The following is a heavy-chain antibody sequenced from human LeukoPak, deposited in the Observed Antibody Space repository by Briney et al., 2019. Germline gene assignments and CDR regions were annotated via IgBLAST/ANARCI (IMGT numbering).Heavy chain of an antibody. CDR3: ARSGWYDAFDI. D-gene: IGHD6-19*01. CDR1: GFTFSSYD. J-gene: IGHJ3*02. Sequence: PGGSLRLSCAASGFTFSSYDMHWVRHATGKGLEWVSAIGTAGDTYYPGSVKGRFTISRENAKNSLYLQMNSLRAEDTAVYYCARSGWYDAFDIWGQGTMVTVSS. CDR2: IGTAGDT. V-gene: IGHV3-13*01.